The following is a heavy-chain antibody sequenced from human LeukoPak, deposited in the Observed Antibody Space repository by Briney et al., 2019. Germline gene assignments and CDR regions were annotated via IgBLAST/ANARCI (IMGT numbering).Heavy chain of an antibody. V-gene: IGHV4-34*01. J-gene: IGHJ6*03. Sequence: PSETLSLTCAVYGGSFSGYYWSWIRQPPGKGLEWIATINYSGTTHYNPSLKSRVTISVDTSKNQFSLKLSSVTAADTAVYYCARHGPPRAGWGRKYYYMDVWGKGTTVTISS. D-gene: IGHD3-16*01. CDR2: INYSGTT. CDR1: GGSFSGYY. CDR3: ARHGPPRAGWGRKYYYMDV.